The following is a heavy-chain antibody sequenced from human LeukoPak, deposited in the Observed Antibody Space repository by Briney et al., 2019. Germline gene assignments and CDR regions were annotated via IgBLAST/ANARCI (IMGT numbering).Heavy chain of an antibody. CDR3: AELGITMIGGV. J-gene: IGHJ6*04. D-gene: IGHD3-10*02. CDR2: ISDDGYST. Sequence: PGGTLRLSCAASRFIFDNYGMTWVRQAPGKGLEWVSGISDDGYSTYYADSVKGRFTISRDNSKNTLYLHMNSLRAEDTAVYYCAELGITMIGGVWGKGTTVTISS. CDR1: RFIFDNYG. V-gene: IGHV3-23*01.